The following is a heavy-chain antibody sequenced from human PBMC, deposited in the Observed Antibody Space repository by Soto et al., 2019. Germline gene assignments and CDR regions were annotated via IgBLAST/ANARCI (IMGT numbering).Heavy chain of an antibody. D-gene: IGHD5-18*01. V-gene: IGHV1-69*13. Sequence: SVKVSCKASGGTFSSYAISWVRQAPGQGLEWMGGIIPIFGTANYAQKFQGRVTITADESTSTAYMELSSLRSEDTAVYYCARGYSYGSRFFDYWGQGTLVTVSS. J-gene: IGHJ4*02. CDR3: ARGYSYGSRFFDY. CDR1: GGTFSSYA. CDR2: IIPIFGTA.